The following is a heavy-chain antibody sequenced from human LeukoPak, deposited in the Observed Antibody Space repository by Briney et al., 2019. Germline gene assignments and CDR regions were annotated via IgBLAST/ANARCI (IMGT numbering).Heavy chain of an antibody. CDR2: ISSSGSTI. Sequence: GGSLRLSCAASGFTFSDYYMSWIRQAPGKGLEWVSYISSSGSTIYYADSVKGRFTISRDNAKNSLYLQMNSLRAEDTAVYYCARSEPITMVRGVTVYYYGMDVWGQGTTVTVSS. CDR3: ARSEPITMVRGVTVYYYGMDV. D-gene: IGHD3-10*01. V-gene: IGHV3-11*01. CDR1: GFTFSDYY. J-gene: IGHJ6*02.